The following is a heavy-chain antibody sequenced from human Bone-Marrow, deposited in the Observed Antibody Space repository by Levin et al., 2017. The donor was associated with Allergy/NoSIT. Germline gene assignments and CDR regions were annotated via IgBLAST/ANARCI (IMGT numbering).Heavy chain of an antibody. D-gene: IGHD3-22*01. CDR3: ARAHYSDSGSDALDI. Sequence: GGSLLLSFSFSFFPFLPSFFPFFLPSPFPFLSFVATISYDGSSKYYADSVKGRFTISRDNSKNTLYLQMNSLRAEDTAVLFCARAHYSDSGSDALDIWGQGTMVTVSS. V-gene: IGHV3-30*03. CDR1: FFPFLPSF. CDR2: ISYDGSSK. J-gene: IGHJ3*02.